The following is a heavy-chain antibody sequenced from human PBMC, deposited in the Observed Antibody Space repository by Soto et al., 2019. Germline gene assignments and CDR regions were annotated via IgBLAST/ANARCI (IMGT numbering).Heavy chain of an antibody. CDR1: GGSISSGGYS. Sequence: QLQLQESGSGLVKPSQTLSLTCAVSGGSISSGGYSWSWIRQPPGKGLEWIGYIYHSGSTYYNPSLKSRVTISVDRSKNQFSLKLSSVTAADTAVYYCASISGHYYDSSGYYFDYWGQGTLVTVSS. CDR2: IYHSGST. D-gene: IGHD3-22*01. J-gene: IGHJ4*02. V-gene: IGHV4-30-2*01. CDR3: ASISGHYYDSSGYYFDY.